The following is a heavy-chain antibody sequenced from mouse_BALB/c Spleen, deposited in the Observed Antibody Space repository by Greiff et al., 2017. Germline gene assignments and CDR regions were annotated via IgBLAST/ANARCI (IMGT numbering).Heavy chain of an antibody. J-gene: IGHJ2*01. CDR3: ARHLNYYGSSPHFDY. CDR1: GFTFSSYG. CDR2: ISSGGSYT. V-gene: IGHV5-6*01. Sequence: EVKLLESGGDLVKPGGSLKLSCAASGFTFSSYGMSWVRQTPDKRLEWVATISSGGSYTYYPDSVKGRFTISRDNAKNTLYLQMSSLKSEDTAMYYCARHLNYYGSSPHFDYWGQGTTLTVSS. D-gene: IGHD1-1*01.